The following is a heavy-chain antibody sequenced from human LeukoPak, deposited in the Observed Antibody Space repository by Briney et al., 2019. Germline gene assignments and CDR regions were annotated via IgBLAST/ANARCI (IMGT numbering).Heavy chain of an antibody. D-gene: IGHD3-22*01. CDR1: GGSISSYY. V-gene: IGHV4-59*08. Sequence: PSETLSLTCTVAGGSISSYYWSWIRQPPGKGLEWIGYIYYSGSTNYNPSLKSRVTISVDTSKNQFSLKLSSVTAADTAVYYCARLSPRYYDSSGYSFWVPFDYWGQGTLVTVSS. CDR3: ARLSPRYYDSSGYSFWVPFDY. J-gene: IGHJ4*02. CDR2: IYYSGST.